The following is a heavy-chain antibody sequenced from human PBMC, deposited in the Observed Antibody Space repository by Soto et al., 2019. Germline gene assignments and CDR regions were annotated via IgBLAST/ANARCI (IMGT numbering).Heavy chain of an antibody. CDR3: ARLIAAAGAYYYYYYMDV. CDR2: IYYSGST. J-gene: IGHJ6*03. Sequence: SETLSLTCTVSGGSISSYYWSWIRQPPGKGLEWIGYIYYSGSTNYNPSLKGRVTISVDTSKNQFSLKLSSVTAADTAVYYCARLIAAAGAYYYYYYMDVWGKGTTVTVSS. D-gene: IGHD6-13*01. CDR1: GGSISSYY. V-gene: IGHV4-59*01.